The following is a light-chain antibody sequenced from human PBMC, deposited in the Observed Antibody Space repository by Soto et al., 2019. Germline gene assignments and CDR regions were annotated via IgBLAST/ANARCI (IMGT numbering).Light chain of an antibody. V-gene: IGKV3-15*01. CDR2: GAS. Sequence: ELVMTQSPSTLSVSPGERVTLSCRSSQSVAANLAWFQQKPGKGPRVLIYGASTRATGIPARFSGSGSETDFTLTVSSLRSEDSAVYYCQQYNYWPITFGQGTRLEIK. J-gene: IGKJ5*01. CDR3: QQYNYWPIT. CDR1: QSVAAN.